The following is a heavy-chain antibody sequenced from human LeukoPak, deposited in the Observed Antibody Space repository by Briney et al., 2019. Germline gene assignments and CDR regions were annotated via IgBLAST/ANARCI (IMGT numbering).Heavy chain of an antibody. CDR2: INHSGST. Sequence: SETLSLTCAVYGGAFSGYYWSWIRQPPGKGLEWIGEINHSGSTNYNPSLKSRVTISVDTSKNQFSLKLSAVTAADTAVYYCARGLWTRDYWGQRTLVTVSS. V-gene: IGHV4-34*01. D-gene: IGHD3-10*01. CDR1: GGAFSGYY. CDR3: ARGLWTRDY. J-gene: IGHJ4*02.